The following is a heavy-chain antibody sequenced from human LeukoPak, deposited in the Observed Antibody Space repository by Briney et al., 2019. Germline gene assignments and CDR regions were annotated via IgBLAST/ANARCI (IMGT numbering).Heavy chain of an antibody. V-gene: IGHV1-69*05. CDR2: IIPIFGTA. Sequence: SVKVSCKASGGTFSSYAISWVRQAPGQGLEWMGGIIPIFGTANYAQKFQGRVTMTRNTSISTAYMELSSLRSEDTAVYYCARWTPYYYDSSGYLISGYYGMDVWGQGTTVTVSS. CDR1: GGTFSSYA. D-gene: IGHD3-22*01. J-gene: IGHJ6*02. CDR3: ARWTPYYYDSSGYLISGYYGMDV.